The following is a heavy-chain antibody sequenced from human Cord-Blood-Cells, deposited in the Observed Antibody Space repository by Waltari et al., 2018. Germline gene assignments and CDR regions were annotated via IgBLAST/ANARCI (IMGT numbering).Heavy chain of an antibody. CDR3: ATWGYSSSYDAFDI. D-gene: IGHD6-6*01. CDR2: MNPNSGNT. J-gene: IGHJ3*02. Sequence: VQLVQSGAEVKKPGASVKVSCKASGYTFTSSDTNWVRQATGQGLEWMGWMNPNSGNTGYAQKFQGRVTITRNTSISTAYMELSSLRSEDTAVYYCATWGYSSSYDAFDIWGQGTMVTVSS. V-gene: IGHV1-8*03. CDR1: GYTFTSSD.